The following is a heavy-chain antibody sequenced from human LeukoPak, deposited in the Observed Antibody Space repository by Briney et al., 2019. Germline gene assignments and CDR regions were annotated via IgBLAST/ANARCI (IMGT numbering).Heavy chain of an antibody. V-gene: IGHV4-4*07. CDR2: IYTSGST. CDR3: ARDVPSWFDP. CDR1: GGTISSYY. Sequence: SETLSLTCTVSGGTISSYYWSWIRQPAGKGLEWIGRIYTSGSTNYNPSLKSRVTISVDTSKNQFSLKLCSVTAADTAVYYCARDVPSWFDPWGQEPWSPSPQ. J-gene: IGHJ5*02.